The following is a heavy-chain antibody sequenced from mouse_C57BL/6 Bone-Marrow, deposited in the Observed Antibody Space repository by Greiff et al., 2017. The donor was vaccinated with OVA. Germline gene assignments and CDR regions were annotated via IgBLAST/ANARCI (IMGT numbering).Heavy chain of an antibody. CDR1: GYTFTSYW. J-gene: IGHJ2*01. Sequence: QVQLQQPGAELVMPGASVKLSCKASGYTFTSYWMHWVKQRPGQGLEWIGEIDPSDSYNNYNQKFKGKSTLTVDKYSSTAYMQLSSLTSEDSAVYYRARSDYGSSGDYWGQGTTLTVSS. D-gene: IGHD1-1*01. CDR2: IDPSDSYN. CDR3: ARSDYGSSGDY. V-gene: IGHV1-69*01.